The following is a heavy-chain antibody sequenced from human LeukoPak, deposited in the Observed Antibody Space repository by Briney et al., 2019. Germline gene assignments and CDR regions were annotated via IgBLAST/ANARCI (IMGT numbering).Heavy chain of an antibody. V-gene: IGHV4-59*01. CDR2: IYYSGST. Sequence: PSETLSLTCTVSGGSISSYYWSWLRQPPGKGLEWIGYIYYSGSTNYNPSLKSRVTISVDTSKNQFSLKLSSVTAADTAVYYCATLEMATMGNCDYWGQGTLVTVSS. CDR1: GGSISSYY. J-gene: IGHJ4*02. CDR3: ATLEMATMGNCDY. D-gene: IGHD5-24*01.